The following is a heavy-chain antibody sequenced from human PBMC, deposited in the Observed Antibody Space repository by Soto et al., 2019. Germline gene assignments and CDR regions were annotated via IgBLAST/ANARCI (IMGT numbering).Heavy chain of an antibody. CDR1: GFIFSNYG. V-gene: IGHV3-23*01. D-gene: IGHD6-19*01. CDR2: ISGSGGVT. CDR3: AKGAAVSGDYYFHY. Sequence: EVQLLESGGGLVQPGGSLRLSCAASGFIFSNYGISWVRQAPGKGLEWVSGISGSGGVTFYADSVKGRFTISRDNSKNTLYLQMNILRVEDTAVYYCAKGAAVSGDYYFHYWGQGALVTVSS. J-gene: IGHJ4*02.